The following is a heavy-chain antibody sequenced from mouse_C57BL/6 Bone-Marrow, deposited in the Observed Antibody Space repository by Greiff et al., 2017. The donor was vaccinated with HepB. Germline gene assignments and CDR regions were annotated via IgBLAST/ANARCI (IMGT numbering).Heavy chain of an antibody. CDR3: DSKPSDYGSSYVYFDV. J-gene: IGHJ1*03. D-gene: IGHD1-1*01. CDR2: IDPEDGET. Sequence: VQLQQSGAELVKPGASVKLSCTASGFNIKDYYMHWVKQSTEQGLEWIGRIDPEDGETKYAPNFQGKDTITADTSSNTAYLQLSSLTSEDTAVYYRDSKPSDYGSSYVYFDVWGTGTTVTVSS. CDR1: GFNIKDYY. V-gene: IGHV14-2*01.